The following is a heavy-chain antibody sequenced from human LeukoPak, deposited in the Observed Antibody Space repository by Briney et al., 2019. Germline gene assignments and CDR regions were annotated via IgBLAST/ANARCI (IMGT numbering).Heavy chain of an antibody. V-gene: IGHV3-66*01. CDR2: IYSGGST. Sequence: GGSLRLSCAASGFTVSSSYMRWVRQAPGKGLEWVSVIYSGGSTYYTDSVKGRFTISRDNSKNTLYLQMNSLRAEDTAVYYCARGPDRFDYWGQGTLVTASS. CDR1: GFTVSSSY. CDR3: ARGPDRFDY. D-gene: IGHD3-16*02. J-gene: IGHJ4*02.